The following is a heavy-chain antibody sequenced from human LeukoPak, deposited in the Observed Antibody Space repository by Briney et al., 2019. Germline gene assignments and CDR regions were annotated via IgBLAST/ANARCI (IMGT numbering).Heavy chain of an antibody. CDR2: IFYSGGST. CDR1: GGSIIGHW. V-gene: IGHV4-59*08. D-gene: IGHD2/OR15-2a*01. CDR3: ARRNTADASIDF. J-gene: IGHJ4*02. Sequence: SETLSLTCTVSGGSIIGHWWSWIRQPPGKGLEWIGGIFYSGGSTNYNPSLKSRLTMSLDTSKNQFSLKLTSVTAADTAMYYCARRNTADASIDFWGQGTLVTASS.